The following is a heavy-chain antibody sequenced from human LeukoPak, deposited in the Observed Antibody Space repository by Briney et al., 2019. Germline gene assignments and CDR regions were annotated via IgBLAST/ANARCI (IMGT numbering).Heavy chain of an antibody. D-gene: IGHD3-3*01. CDR1: GFTFSSYA. CDR2: ISGSGGST. CDR3: AKDEPAYYDFSSGLGFAFDI. V-gene: IGHV3-23*01. J-gene: IGHJ3*02. Sequence: GGSLRLSCAASGFTFSSYAMSWVRQAPGKGLEWVSAISGSGGSTYYADSVKGRFTISRDNSKNTLYRQMNSLRAEDTAVYYCAKDEPAYYDFSSGLGFAFDIWGQGTMVTVSS.